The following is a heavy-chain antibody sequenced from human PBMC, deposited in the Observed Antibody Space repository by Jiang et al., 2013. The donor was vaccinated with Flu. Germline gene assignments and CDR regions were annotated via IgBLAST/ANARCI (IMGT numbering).Heavy chain of an antibody. CDR2: GFYSGST. D-gene: IGHD2-15*01. CDR1: GVSINSYY. V-gene: IGHV4-59*03. J-gene: IGHJ4*01. CDR3: AGFCSGGGCPDH. Sequence: LLKPSETLSLTCTVSGVSINSYYWTWVRQPPGKGLEWIGYGFYSGSTAYNPSLKGRVTISVDTSTNQVSLQLKSVTAADTAMYYCAGFCSGGGCPDHWG.